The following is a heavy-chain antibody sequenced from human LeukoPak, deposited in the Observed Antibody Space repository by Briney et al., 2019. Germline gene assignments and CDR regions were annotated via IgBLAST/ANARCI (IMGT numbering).Heavy chain of an antibody. V-gene: IGHV3-21*01. J-gene: IGHJ5*02. CDR2: ISSSSSYI. D-gene: IGHD3-22*01. Sequence: GGSLRLSCAASGFTFSSYSMNWVRQAPGKGLEWVSSISSSSSYIYYADSVKGRFTISRDNAKNSLYLQMNSLRAEDTAVHYCARGDPYYDSSGYYGFDPWGQGTLVTVSS. CDR1: GFTFSSYS. CDR3: ARGDPYYDSSGYYGFDP.